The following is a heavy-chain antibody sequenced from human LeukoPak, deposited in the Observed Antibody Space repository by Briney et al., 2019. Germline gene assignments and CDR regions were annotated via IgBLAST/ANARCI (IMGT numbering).Heavy chain of an antibody. CDR2: MSSSGDST. D-gene: IGHD3-16*01. Sequence: PSETLSLTCAVSGHSVSTTHYWGWIRQSPGKGLEWVSGMSSSGDSTDYADSVKGRLSISRDNSKNTLYLQMNSLTPGDTAVYYCAKDPGGDDEEKYFDYWGQGTLVTVSS. V-gene: IGHV3-23*01. CDR3: AKDPGGDDEEKYFDY. CDR1: GHSVSTT. J-gene: IGHJ4*02.